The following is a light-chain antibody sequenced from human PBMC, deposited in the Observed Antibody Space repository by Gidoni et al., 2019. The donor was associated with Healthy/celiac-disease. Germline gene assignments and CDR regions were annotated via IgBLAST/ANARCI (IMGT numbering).Light chain of an antibody. CDR3: SSYTSSSTLEV. CDR2: DVS. CDR1: SSDVGGYND. Sequence: QSALTQPASVSGSPGQSITISCTGTSSDVGGYNDVPWYQQHPCKSPKLMIYDVSKRPSWVAIRFSGSKPGNTASLTISGLQAEDEADYYCSSYTSSSTLEVFGGGTKLTVL. V-gene: IGLV2-14*01. J-gene: IGLJ2*01.